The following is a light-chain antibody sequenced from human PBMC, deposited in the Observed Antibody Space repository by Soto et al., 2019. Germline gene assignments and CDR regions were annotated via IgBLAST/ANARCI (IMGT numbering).Light chain of an antibody. CDR1: QSVSSY. Sequence: EIVLTQSPATLSLSPGERATLSCRASQSVSSYLAWYQQKPGQAPRLLIYDASNRATGIPARFSGSGSGTDLTLTISSLEPEELAVYYCQQRSNGPRTFGKGSKV. V-gene: IGKV3-11*01. J-gene: IGKJ1*01. CDR2: DAS. CDR3: QQRSNGPRT.